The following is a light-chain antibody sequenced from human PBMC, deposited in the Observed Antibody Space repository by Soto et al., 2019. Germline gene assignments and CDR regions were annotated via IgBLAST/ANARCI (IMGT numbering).Light chain of an antibody. CDR2: AAS. CDR3: QQANSFPIT. CDR1: QTISSW. J-gene: IGKJ5*01. V-gene: IGKV1-12*01. Sequence: DIQMTQSPSTLSGSVGYRFTITCRASQTISSWLAWYQQKPGKAPKLLICAASSLQSGVPSRFSGSGSGTDFTLTISSLQPEDFATYYCQQANSFPITFGQGTRLEIK.